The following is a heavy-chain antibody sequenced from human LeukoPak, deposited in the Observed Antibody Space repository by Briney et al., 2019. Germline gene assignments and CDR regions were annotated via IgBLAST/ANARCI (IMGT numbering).Heavy chain of an antibody. V-gene: IGHV4-39*07. CDR3: AREGYCSSTSCYISPGFDY. J-gene: IGHJ4*02. D-gene: IGHD2-2*02. CDR1: GGSISSSSYY. Sequence: PSETLSLTCTVSGGSISSSSYYWGWIRQPQGKGLEWIGSIYYSGSTYYNPSLKSRVTISVDTSKNQFSLKLSSVTAANTAVYYCAREGYCSSTSCYISPGFDYWGQGTLVTVSS. CDR2: IYYSGST.